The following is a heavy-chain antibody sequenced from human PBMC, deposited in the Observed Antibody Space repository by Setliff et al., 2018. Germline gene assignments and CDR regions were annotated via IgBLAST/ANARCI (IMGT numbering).Heavy chain of an antibody. CDR1: GYSFTKYF. CDR2: IIPLFGTT. J-gene: IGHJ3*02. CDR3: ARDRFYNSWSGTSITAPHDAFDI. Sequence: ASVKVSCKTSGYSFTKYFLHWVRQAPGQGLEWMGGIIPLFGTTNYAQKFQCRVTMTRDTSTSTVYMEVISLRSEDTAVYFCARDRFYNSWSGTSITAPHDAFDIWGQGTMVTVSS. D-gene: IGHD3-3*01. V-gene: IGHV1-46*03.